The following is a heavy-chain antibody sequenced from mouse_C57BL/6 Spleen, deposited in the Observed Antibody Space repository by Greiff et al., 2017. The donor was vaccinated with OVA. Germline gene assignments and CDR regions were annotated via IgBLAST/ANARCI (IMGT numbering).Heavy chain of an antibody. CDR3: AREAQLRPYYFDY. Sequence: VQLKESGGGLVKPGGSLKLSCAASGFTFSDYGMHWVRQAPEKGLEWVAYISSGSSTIYYADTVKGRFTISRDNAKNTLFLQMTSLRSEDTAMYYCAREAQLRPYYFDYWGQGTTLTVSS. J-gene: IGHJ2*01. V-gene: IGHV5-17*01. D-gene: IGHD3-2*02. CDR2: ISSGSSTI. CDR1: GFTFSDYG.